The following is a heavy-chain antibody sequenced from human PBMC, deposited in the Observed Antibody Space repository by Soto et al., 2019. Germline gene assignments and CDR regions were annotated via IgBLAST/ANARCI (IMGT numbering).Heavy chain of an antibody. D-gene: IGHD6-13*01. Sequence: SETLSLTCTVSGGSISSSSYYWGWIRQPPGKGLEWIGSIYYSGSTYYNPSLKSRVTISVDTSKNQFSLKLSSVTAADTAVYYCARRWIAAAGTSPRFDPWGQGTLVTVSS. CDR1: GGSISSSSYY. CDR3: ARRWIAAAGTSPRFDP. V-gene: IGHV4-39*01. J-gene: IGHJ5*02. CDR2: IYYSGST.